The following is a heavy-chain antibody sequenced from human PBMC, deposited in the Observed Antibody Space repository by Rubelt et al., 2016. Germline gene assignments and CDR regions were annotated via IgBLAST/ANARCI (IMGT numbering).Heavy chain of an antibody. CDR3: ANMGSTTVFSTSGMDV. Sequence: EVQLVESGGGLVKPGGSLRLSCAASGFTFSSYAMHWVRQAPGKGLEWVSAISGSGGSTYYADSVKGLFTSSRDNSKNTRYLQMNSLRAEETAVYYCANMGSTTVFSTSGMDVWGQGTTVTVSS. CDR2: ISGSGGST. D-gene: IGHD4-17*01. J-gene: IGHJ6*02. CDR1: GFTFSSYA. V-gene: IGHV3-23*04.